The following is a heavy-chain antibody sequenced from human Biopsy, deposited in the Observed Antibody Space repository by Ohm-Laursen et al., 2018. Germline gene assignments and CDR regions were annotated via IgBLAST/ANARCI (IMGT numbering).Heavy chain of an antibody. Sequence: PVKVSCKASGYTFTGYHVHWVRQAPGQGLEWMGGINPMFGTAKYAQRFQGRVTITADKSTSTADMELSSLRSDDTAVYYCARSFGVVINFEHNWFDPWGQGTLVTVSS. J-gene: IGHJ5*02. D-gene: IGHD3-3*01. V-gene: IGHV1-69*06. CDR3: ARSFGVVINFEHNWFDP. CDR2: INPMFGTA. CDR1: GYTFTGYH.